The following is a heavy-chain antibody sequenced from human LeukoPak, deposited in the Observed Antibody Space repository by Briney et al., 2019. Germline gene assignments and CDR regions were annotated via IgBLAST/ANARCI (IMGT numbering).Heavy chain of an antibody. Sequence: GGSLRLSCAASGFTFSSYSMNWVRQAPGKGLEWVSSISSSSSYIYYADSVKGRFTISRDNAKNSLYLQMNSLRAEDTAVYYCARAGDYGDYGLNDAFDIWGQGTMVTVSS. CDR3: ARAGDYGDYGLNDAFDI. CDR1: GFTFSSYS. V-gene: IGHV3-21*01. CDR2: ISSSSSYI. J-gene: IGHJ3*02. D-gene: IGHD4-17*01.